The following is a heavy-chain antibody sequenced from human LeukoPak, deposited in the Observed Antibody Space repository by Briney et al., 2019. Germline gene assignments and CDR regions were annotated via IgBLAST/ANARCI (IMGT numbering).Heavy chain of an antibody. CDR2: IKQDGSDK. CDR3: AREPVRSPRNFDY. V-gene: IGHV3-7*01. CDR1: GFTFNRFW. J-gene: IGHJ4*02. Sequence: GGSLRLSCAASGFTFNRFWMSWVRQVPGEGLEWVANIKQDGSDKQYVDPVKGRFTISRDNAKNSLYLQMNSLRAEDTAVYYCAREPVRSPRNFDYWGQGTLVTVSS. D-gene: IGHD1-26*01.